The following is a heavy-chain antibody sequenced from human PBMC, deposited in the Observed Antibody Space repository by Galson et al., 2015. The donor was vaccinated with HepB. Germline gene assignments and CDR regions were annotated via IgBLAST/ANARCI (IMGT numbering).Heavy chain of an antibody. D-gene: IGHD3-22*01. J-gene: IGHJ6*02. CDR2: IYTSGST. CDR1: GGSISSYY. CDR3: ARDTLAYYDSSGYPNYYYYYGMDV. V-gene: IGHV4-4*07. Sequence: SETLSLTCTVSGGSISSYYWSWIRQPAGKGLEWIGRIYTSGSTNYNPSLKSRVTMSVDTSKNQFSLKLSSVTAADTAVYYCARDTLAYYDSSGYPNYYYYYGMDVWGQGTTVTVSS.